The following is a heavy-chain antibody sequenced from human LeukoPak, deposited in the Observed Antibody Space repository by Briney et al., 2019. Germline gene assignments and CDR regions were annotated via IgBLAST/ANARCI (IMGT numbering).Heavy chain of an antibody. V-gene: IGHV3-23*01. CDR1: GFTFSSYA. CDR2: ISDST. D-gene: IGHD2-2*01. CDR3: ARYCITTSCQDDNSYYGMDV. Sequence: GGSLRLSCAASGFTFSSYAMSWVRQAPGKGLEWVSAISDSTYYADSVKGRFTIPRDNSKNTLYLLMNSLRAEDTAVYFCARYCITTSCQDDNSYYGMDVWGQGTTVTVSS. J-gene: IGHJ6*02.